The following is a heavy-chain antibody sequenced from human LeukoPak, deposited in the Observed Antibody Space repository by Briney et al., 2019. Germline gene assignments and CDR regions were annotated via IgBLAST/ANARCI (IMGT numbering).Heavy chain of an antibody. D-gene: IGHD3-22*01. CDR2: IKQDGSEK. J-gene: IGHJ4*02. V-gene: IGHV3-7*03. CDR3: AKVISRNYYDSSGYYSD. Sequence: PGGSLRLSCAASGFTFSNYWMSWVRQAPGKGPEWVANIKQDGSEKYYVDSVKGRFTISRDNAKNSLYLQMNSLRAEDTALYYCAKVISRNYYDSSGYYSDWGQGTLVTVSS. CDR1: GFTFSNYW.